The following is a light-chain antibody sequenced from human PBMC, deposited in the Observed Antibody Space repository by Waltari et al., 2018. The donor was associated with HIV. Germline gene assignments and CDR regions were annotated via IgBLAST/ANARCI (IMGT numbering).Light chain of an antibody. Sequence: EIVLTQSPATLSLPPGERAILSCRASQSISNYLGWYQQKPGQAPRLLIYDASNRATGIPARFSGSGSGTDFTLTISSLEPEDFAVYDCQQRNSWPLTFGGGTKVEIK. CDR3: QQRNSWPLT. CDR1: QSISNY. J-gene: IGKJ4*01. V-gene: IGKV3-11*01. CDR2: DAS.